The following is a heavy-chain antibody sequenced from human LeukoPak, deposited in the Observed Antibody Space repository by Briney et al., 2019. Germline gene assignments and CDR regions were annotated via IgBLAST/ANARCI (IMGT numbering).Heavy chain of an antibody. V-gene: IGHV3-15*01. D-gene: IGHD3-10*01. CDR3: TTAATMVRGVIPPFDY. J-gene: IGHJ4*02. CDR2: IKSKNDGGPT. CDR1: GFPLKNSW. Sequence: GGPVRLLCGAWGFPLKNSWMRWVRQAPGRGLEGVGRIKSKNDGGPTEYAAPVKGSLTISRDDSKNTLYLQMNSLKTDDTAVYYCTTAATMVRGVIPPFDYWGQGTLVTVPS.